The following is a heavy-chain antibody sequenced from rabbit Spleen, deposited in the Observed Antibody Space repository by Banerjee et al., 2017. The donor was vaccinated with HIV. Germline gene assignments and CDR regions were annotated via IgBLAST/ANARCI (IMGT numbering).Heavy chain of an antibody. CDR2: IDIGSSGFT. Sequence: QSLEESGGDLVKPGASLTLTCIASGVSFSGDSYMCWVRQAPGKGLEWIACIDIGSSGFTYFATWAKGRFTISKTSSTTVTLQMTSLTAADTATYFCARNYVNVFDPWGPGTLVTVS. D-gene: IGHD1-1*01. CDR1: GVSFSGDSY. J-gene: IGHJ2*01. V-gene: IGHV1S40*01. CDR3: ARNYVNVFDP.